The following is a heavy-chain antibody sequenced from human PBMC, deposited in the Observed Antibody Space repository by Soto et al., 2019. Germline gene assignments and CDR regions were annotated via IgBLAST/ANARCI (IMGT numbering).Heavy chain of an antibody. CDR3: ATHAVKYCSSTSCYGSPRYWFDP. CDR1: GYTFPCYG. CDR2: ISAYNGKT. Sequence: ASVKVACKASGYTFPCYGISCVRQAPGQGLASMGWISAYNGKTNYAQKIQGRVTMTTDTSTSTAYMELGSLRSDDTAVYYCATHAVKYCSSTSCYGSPRYWFDPWRQGTLVTVSS. V-gene: IGHV1-18*01. J-gene: IGHJ5*02. D-gene: IGHD2-2*01.